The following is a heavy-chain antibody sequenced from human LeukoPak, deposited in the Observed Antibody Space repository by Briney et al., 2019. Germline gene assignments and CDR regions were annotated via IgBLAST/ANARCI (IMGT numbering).Heavy chain of an antibody. CDR1: GFTFLTYA. D-gene: IGHD6-19*01. CDR3: AKAGRSGWYPGWPFDI. V-gene: IGHV3-23*01. CDR2: IRDSGAST. J-gene: IGHJ3*02. Sequence: GGSLRLSCAASGFTFLTYAMSWVRQAPGKGLQWVSVIRDSGASTYYADSVKGRFTISRDNSKNTLYLQMNSLRAEDTAVYYCAKAGRSGWYPGWPFDIWGQGTMVTASS.